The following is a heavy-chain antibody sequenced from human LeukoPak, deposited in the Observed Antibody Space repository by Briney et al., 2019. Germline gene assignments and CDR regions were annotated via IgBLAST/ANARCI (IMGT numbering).Heavy chain of an antibody. CDR3: ARVRSGEGAFDY. CDR2: IYYSGST. V-gene: IGHV4-59*01. Sequence: KSSETLSLTCAVYGGSFSGYYWSWIRQPPGKGLEWIGYIYYSGSTNYNPSLKSRVTISVDTSKNQFSLKLSSVTAADTAVYYCARVRSGEGAFDYWGQGTLVTVSS. J-gene: IGHJ4*02. CDR1: GGSFSGYY. D-gene: IGHD1-26*01.